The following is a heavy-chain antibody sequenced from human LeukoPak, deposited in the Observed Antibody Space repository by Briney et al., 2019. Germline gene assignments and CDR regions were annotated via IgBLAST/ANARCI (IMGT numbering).Heavy chain of an antibody. CDR2: ISWNSGSI. CDR3: ASSSISYGMDV. D-gene: IGHD2-21*01. J-gene: IGHJ6*02. V-gene: IGHV3-9*01. Sequence: GRSLRLSCAASGFTFDDYAMHWVRQAPGKGLEWVSGISWNSGSIGYADSVKGRFTISRDNAKNSLYLQMNSLRAEDTALYYCASSSISYGMDVWGQGTTVTVSS. CDR1: GFTFDDYA.